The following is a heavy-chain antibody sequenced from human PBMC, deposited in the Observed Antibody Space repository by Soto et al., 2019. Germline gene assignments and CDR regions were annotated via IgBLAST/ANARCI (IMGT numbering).Heavy chain of an antibody. V-gene: IGHV1-2*02. CDR1: GYTFTGYY. CDR2: INPSSGGT. D-gene: IGHD6-6*01. CDR3: ARAVYSSSSNWFDP. J-gene: IGHJ5*02. Sequence: GASVKVSCKASGYTFTGYYMHWVRQAPGQGLEWMGWINPSSGGTNYAQKFQGRVTMTRDTSISTAYMELSRLRSDDTAVYYCARAVYSSSSNWFDPWGQGTLVTVSS.